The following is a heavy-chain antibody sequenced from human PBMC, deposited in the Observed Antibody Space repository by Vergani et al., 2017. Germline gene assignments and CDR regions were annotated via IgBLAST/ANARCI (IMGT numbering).Heavy chain of an antibody. V-gene: IGHV4-59*01. CDR1: GGSTSSYY. Sequence: QVQLQESGPGLVKPSETLSLTCTVSGGSTSSYYWSWIRQPPGKGLEWIGYIYYSGSTNYNPSLKSRVTISVDTSKNQFSLKLSSVTAADTAVYYCARDGSIAAAGTDYYYGMDVWGQGTTVTVSS. J-gene: IGHJ6*02. CDR3: ARDGSIAAAGTDYYYGMDV. CDR2: IYYSGST. D-gene: IGHD6-13*01.